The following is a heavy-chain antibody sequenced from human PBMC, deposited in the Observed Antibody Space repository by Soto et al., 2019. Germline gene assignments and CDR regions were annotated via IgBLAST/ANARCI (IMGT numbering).Heavy chain of an antibody. D-gene: IGHD2-15*01. CDR1: GFTFSSYA. CDR2: ISGSGGST. Sequence: GGSLRLSCAASGFTFSSYAMSWVRQAPGKGLEWVSAISGSGGSTHYADSVKGRFTISRDNSKNTLYPQMNSLRAEDTAVYYCAKTRYCSGGSCYSNYYYMDVWGKGTTVTVSS. CDR3: AKTRYCSGGSCYSNYYYMDV. V-gene: IGHV3-23*01. J-gene: IGHJ6*03.